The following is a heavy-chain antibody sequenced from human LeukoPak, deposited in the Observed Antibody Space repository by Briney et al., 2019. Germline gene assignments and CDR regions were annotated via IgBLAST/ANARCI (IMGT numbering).Heavy chain of an antibody. J-gene: IGHJ4*02. CDR3: ARVGDYYDSSGYYYSHDY. Sequence: PSETLSLTCTVSGGSISSHYWSWIRQPPGKGLEWIGYMYYSGTTNYNPSLKSRVTISVDTSKNQFSLKLSSVTAADTAVYYCARVGDYYDSSGYYYSHDYWGQGTLVTVSS. CDR1: GGSISSHY. CDR2: MYYSGTT. V-gene: IGHV4-59*11. D-gene: IGHD3-22*01.